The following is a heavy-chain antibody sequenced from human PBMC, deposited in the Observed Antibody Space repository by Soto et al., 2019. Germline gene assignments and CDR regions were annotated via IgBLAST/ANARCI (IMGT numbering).Heavy chain of an antibody. CDR1: RGSISSTSYY. V-gene: IGHV4-39*01. D-gene: IGHD6-19*01. Sequence: SETLSLTCTVSRGSISSTSYYWGWIRQPPGKGLEWIGSIYYSGSSSYNPSLKSRVSISVATSKNQFSLKLSSVTAADTAVYYRARHVGREPWLVREIDFWGQGTLVTVSS. J-gene: IGHJ4*02. CDR2: IYYSGSS. CDR3: ARHVGREPWLVREIDF.